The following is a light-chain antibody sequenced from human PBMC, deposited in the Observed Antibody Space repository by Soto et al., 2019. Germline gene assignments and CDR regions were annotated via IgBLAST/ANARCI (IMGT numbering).Light chain of an antibody. CDR1: TSDIGTYNY. CDR2: DVI. J-gene: IGLJ2*01. Sequence: QSALTQPASVSGSPGQSITISCTGTTSDIGTYNYVSWYQQHPGKAPKLMIFDVINRPSGVSNRFSGSKSGNTASLTISGLQAEDEDDYYCASYRNADTLVVFGGGTKVTVL. CDR3: ASYRNADTLVV. V-gene: IGLV2-14*03.